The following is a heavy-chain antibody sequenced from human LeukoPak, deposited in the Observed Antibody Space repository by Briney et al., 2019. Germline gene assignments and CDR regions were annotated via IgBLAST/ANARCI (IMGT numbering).Heavy chain of an antibody. Sequence: GGSLRLSCAASGFTFSSYWMSWVRQAPGKGLEWVANIKQDGSEKYYVDSVKGRFTISKDIAKNSLYLQMNSLRAEDTAVYYCRGSGTGFDYWGQGTLVTVSS. D-gene: IGHD6-25*01. CDR1: GFTFSSYW. V-gene: IGHV3-7*01. J-gene: IGHJ4*02. CDR3: RGSGTGFDY. CDR2: IKQDGSEK.